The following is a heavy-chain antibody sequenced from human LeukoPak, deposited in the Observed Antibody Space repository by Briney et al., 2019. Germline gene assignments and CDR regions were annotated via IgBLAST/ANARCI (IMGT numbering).Heavy chain of an antibody. CDR1: GGSISRYF. V-gene: IGHV4-59*01. CDR2: IFYSGST. J-gene: IGHJ5*02. Sequence: SETLSLTCTVSGGSISRYFWSWIRQPPGKGLEWIGYIFYSGSTNYNPSLKSRVIISVDTSKNQFSLRLGSVTAADTAVYYCARGLSGSYENWFDPWGQGTLVTVSS. D-gene: IGHD1-26*01. CDR3: ARGLSGSYENWFDP.